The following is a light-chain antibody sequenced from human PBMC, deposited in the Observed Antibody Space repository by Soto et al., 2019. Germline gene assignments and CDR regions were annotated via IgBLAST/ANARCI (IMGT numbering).Light chain of an antibody. Sequence: NFLLTQPHSVSASPGKTVTISCTGTSGSIASNYVQWYQQRPGSAPTTVIYEDHQRPSGVPDRFSGSIDSSSNSASLTISGLKSEDEGDYYCQTYDSRNVVFGGGTKLTVL. J-gene: IGLJ2*01. V-gene: IGLV6-57*02. CDR2: EDH. CDR3: QTYDSRNVV. CDR1: SGSIASNY.